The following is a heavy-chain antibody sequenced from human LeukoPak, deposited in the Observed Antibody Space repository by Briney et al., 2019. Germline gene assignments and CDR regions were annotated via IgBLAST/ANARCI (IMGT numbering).Heavy chain of an antibody. V-gene: IGHV1-2*04. D-gene: IGHD2-2*01. J-gene: IGHJ3*02. Sequence: ASVKVSCKASGYTFTGYYTHWVRQAPGQGLEWMGWINPNSGGTNYAQKFQGWVTMTRDTSISTAYMELSRLRSDDTAVYYCARGVLPAAMRGVGDAFDIWGQGTMVTVSS. CDR2: INPNSGGT. CDR3: ARGVLPAAMRGVGDAFDI. CDR1: GYTFTGYY.